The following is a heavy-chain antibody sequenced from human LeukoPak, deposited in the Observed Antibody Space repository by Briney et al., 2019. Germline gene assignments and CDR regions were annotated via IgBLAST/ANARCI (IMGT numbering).Heavy chain of an antibody. CDR1: GFTFSSYA. CDR2: ISGSGGST. D-gene: IGHD4-23*01. V-gene: IGHV3-23*01. Sequence: GSLRLSCAASGFTFSSYAMSWVRQAPGKGLEWVSAISGSGGSTYYADSVKGRLTISRDNSKNTLYLQMNSLRAEDTAVYYCAKTPHPLGGGFDYWGQGTLVTVSS. CDR3: AKTPHPLGGGFDY. J-gene: IGHJ4*02.